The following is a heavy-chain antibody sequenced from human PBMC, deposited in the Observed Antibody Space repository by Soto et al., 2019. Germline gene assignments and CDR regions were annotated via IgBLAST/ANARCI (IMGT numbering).Heavy chain of an antibody. CDR3: ARDLGSSKRYFGY. CDR1: GFTFSSYS. V-gene: IGHV3-21*01. D-gene: IGHD6-6*01. CDR2: ISSSSSYI. J-gene: IGHJ4*02. Sequence: EVQLVESGGGLVKPGGSLRLSCAASGFTFSSYSMNWVRQSPGKGLEWVSSISSSSSYIYYADSVKGRFTISRDNAKNSLYLQRNSLIAEDTAVYYCARDLGSSKRYFGYWGQGTLVTVSS.